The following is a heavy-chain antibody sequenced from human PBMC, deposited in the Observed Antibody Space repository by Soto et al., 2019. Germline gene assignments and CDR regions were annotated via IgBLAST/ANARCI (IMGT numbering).Heavy chain of an antibody. CDR1: GFSLSTSGVG. CDR3: AHRRADRARVNFDWFDP. Sequence: QITLKESGPTLVKPTQTLTLTCTFSGFSLSTSGVGVGWIRQPPGKAMEWLAVIYWDDDKRYSPSLKSRLTITKDTSKNQVLLTMTNMDPVDTATYYCAHRRADRARVNFDWFDPWGQGTLVTVSS. V-gene: IGHV2-5*02. D-gene: IGHD5-18*01. J-gene: IGHJ5*02. CDR2: IYWDDDK.